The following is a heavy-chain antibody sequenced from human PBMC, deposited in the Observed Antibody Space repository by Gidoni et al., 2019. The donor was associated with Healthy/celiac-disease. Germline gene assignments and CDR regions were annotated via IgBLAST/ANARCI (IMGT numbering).Heavy chain of an antibody. CDR3: AKDGGNSVRTHWYFDL. Sequence: EVKLLESGGGVVQPGGSLRLSGAASGFTVSSYAMSWVRQAPGKGLAWVSAISGSGGSTYYADSVKGRFTISRDNSKNTLYLQMNSLRAEDTAVYYCAKDGGNSVRTHWYFDLWGRGTLVTVSS. CDR1: GFTVSSYA. D-gene: IGHD2-21*02. CDR2: ISGSGGST. J-gene: IGHJ2*01. V-gene: IGHV3-23*01.